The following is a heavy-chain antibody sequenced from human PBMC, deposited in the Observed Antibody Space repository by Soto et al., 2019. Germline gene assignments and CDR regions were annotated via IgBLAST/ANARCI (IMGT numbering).Heavy chain of an antibody. CDR1: GFTFSSYW. CDR2: IKQDGSEK. CDR3: ASPETISGWFPPLYFRH. Sequence: GGSLRLSCAASGFTFSSYWMSWVRQAPGKGLEWVANIKQDGSEKYYVDSVKGRFTISRDNAKNSLYLQMNSLRAEDTAVYYCASPETISGWFPPLYFRHWGQGTLVTVSS. J-gene: IGHJ1*01. D-gene: IGHD6-19*01. V-gene: IGHV3-7*01.